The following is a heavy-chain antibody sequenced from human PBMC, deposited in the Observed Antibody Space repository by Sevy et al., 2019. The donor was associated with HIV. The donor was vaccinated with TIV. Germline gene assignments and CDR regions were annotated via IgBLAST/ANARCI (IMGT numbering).Heavy chain of an antibody. CDR3: AREGCTKPHDY. CDR2: LSFGCGKI. CDR1: GFDFSIYS. V-gene: IGHV3-23*01. J-gene: IGHJ4*02. D-gene: IGHD2-8*01. Sequence: GESLKISCAASGFDFSIYSMSWVRQDPGKGLEWVSTLSFGCGKINYADSVKGRFTISRDNSKSSVYLQMNNMRVEDTAVYYCAREGCTKPHDYWGQGTLVTVSS.